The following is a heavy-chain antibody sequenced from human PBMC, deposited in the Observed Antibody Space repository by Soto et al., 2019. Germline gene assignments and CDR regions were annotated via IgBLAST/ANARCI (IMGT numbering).Heavy chain of an antibody. J-gene: IGHJ6*03. D-gene: IGHD3-9*01. V-gene: IGHV3-66*01. CDR1: GFTVGSNY. CDR2: IYSGGST. Sequence: GGSLRLSCAASGFTVGSNYMSWVRQAPGKGLEWVSVIYSGGSTYYADSVKGRFTISRDNSKNTLYLQMNSLRAEDTAVYYCARSPDYDILTGYGKISYYYYYYYMDVWGKGTTVTVSS. CDR3: ARSPDYDILTGYGKISYYYYYYYMDV.